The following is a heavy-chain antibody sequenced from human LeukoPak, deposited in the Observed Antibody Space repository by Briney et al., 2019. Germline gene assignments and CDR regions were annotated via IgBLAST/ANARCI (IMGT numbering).Heavy chain of an antibody. CDR2: IKQDGSEK. CDR1: GFTFTSYW. V-gene: IGHV3-7*01. J-gene: IGHJ4*02. Sequence: GGSLRLSCAASGFTFTSYWMTWVRQAPGKGLEWVANIKQDGSEKYYVDSVKGRFTISRDNTKNSLYLQMNSLRVEDTAVYYCARTTYYYGSGSSSFDYWGQGTLVTVSS. D-gene: IGHD3-10*01. CDR3: ARTTYYYGSGSSSFDY.